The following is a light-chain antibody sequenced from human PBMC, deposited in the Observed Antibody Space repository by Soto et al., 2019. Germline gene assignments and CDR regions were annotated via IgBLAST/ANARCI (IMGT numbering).Light chain of an antibody. CDR1: QSVSTRN. CDR3: HQFGTSPPAFT. V-gene: IGKV3-20*01. Sequence: EVVLTQSPGTLSLSPGERATLSCRASQSVSTRNLAWYQQKPGQAPRLLTYGASSRATGIPDRFSGSGSGTDFNLTISRLEPEDFAVYYCHQFGTSPPAFTFGQGTKLEIK. J-gene: IGKJ2*01. CDR2: GAS.